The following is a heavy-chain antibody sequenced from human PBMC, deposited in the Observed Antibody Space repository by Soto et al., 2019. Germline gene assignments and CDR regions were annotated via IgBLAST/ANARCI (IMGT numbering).Heavy chain of an antibody. J-gene: IGHJ4*02. CDR1: GFTFSSHT. CDR3: ASTQFLIIVAGGNY. D-gene: IGHD2-15*01. CDR2: MSHDGNIK. Sequence: QVQLVESGGGVVQPGGSLRLSCAASGFTFSSHTMHWVRQAPGKGLEWLSLMSHDGNIKFYADSVKGRFTISRDNYKNILYLQMNNLRAEDTALYFCASTQFLIIVAGGNYWGQGTLVTVSS. V-gene: IGHV3-30-3*01.